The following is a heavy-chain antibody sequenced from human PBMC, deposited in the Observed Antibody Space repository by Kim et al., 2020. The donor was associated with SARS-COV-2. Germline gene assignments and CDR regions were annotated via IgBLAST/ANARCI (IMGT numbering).Heavy chain of an antibody. V-gene: IGHV4-4*07. J-gene: IGHJ3*02. CDR1: GGSISSYY. D-gene: IGHD3-10*01. CDR3: ARYLYGSGSYLRGDAFDI. CDR2: IYTSGST. Sequence: SETLSLTCTVSGGSISSYYWSWIRQPAGKGLEWIGRIYTSGSTNYNPSLKSRVTMSVDTSKNQFSLKLSSVTAADTAVYYCARYLYGSGSYLRGDAFDIWGQGTMVTVSS.